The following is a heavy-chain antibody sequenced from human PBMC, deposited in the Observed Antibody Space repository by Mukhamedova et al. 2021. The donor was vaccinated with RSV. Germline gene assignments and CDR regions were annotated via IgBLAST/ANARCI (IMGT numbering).Heavy chain of an antibody. V-gene: IGHV4-39*02. CDR3: ARELGIYDYVWGSYRSGPGDY. Sequence: NPSLKSRVTISVDTSKNQFSLKLSSVTAADTAVYYCARELGIYDYVWGSYRSGPGDYWGQGTLVTVSS. D-gene: IGHD3-16*02. J-gene: IGHJ4*02.